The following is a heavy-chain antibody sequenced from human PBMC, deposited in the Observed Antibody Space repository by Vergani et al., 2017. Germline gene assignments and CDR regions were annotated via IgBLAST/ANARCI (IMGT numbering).Heavy chain of an antibody. CDR1: GGSFRGYY. D-gene: IGHD7-27*01. CDR3: ARRGNWGRASVWYFDL. CDR2: FNHSGST. J-gene: IGHJ2*01. V-gene: IGHV4-34*01. Sequence: QVQLQQCGAGLLKPSETLSLTCAVYGGSFRGYYCSWIRQPSGKGLGWIGEFNHSGSTNYNPSLKSRVTISLDTSKNQFSLRLSSVTAADTAVYYCARRGNWGRASVWYFDLWGRGTLVTVAS.